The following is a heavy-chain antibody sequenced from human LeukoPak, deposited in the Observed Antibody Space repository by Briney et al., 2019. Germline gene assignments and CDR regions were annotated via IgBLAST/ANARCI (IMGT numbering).Heavy chain of an antibody. V-gene: IGHV3-7*05. CDR3: ARPYSSGWYGVFNY. CDR2: MKQDGNEE. J-gene: IGHJ4*02. Sequence: PGGSLRLSCAVSGFTFSTYWMSWVRQAPGKGLEWVANMKQDGNEECYVDSVKGRFTISRDNAKNSLYLQMNSLRAEDTAVYYCARPYSSGWYGVFNYWGQGTLVTVSS. CDR1: GFTFSTYW. D-gene: IGHD6-19*01.